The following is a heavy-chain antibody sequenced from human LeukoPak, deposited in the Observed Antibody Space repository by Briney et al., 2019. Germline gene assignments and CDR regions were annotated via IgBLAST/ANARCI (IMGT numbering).Heavy chain of an antibody. D-gene: IGHD3-9*01. CDR3: ARYPIWAPSYYMDV. V-gene: IGHV1-18*01. J-gene: IGHJ6*03. Sequence: ASVKVSCKASGYTLTSYGFSWVRQAPGQGLEWMGWISGYNGNTNYAQNLQGRVTMTIDTSTSTAYMELRSLRSDDTAVYYCARYPIWAPSYYMDVWGKGTTVTVSS. CDR1: GYTLTSYG. CDR2: ISGYNGNT.